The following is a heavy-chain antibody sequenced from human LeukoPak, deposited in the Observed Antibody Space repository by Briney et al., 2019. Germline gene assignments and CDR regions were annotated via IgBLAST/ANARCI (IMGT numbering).Heavy chain of an antibody. Sequence: GGSLRLSCAASGFTFSSFEMNWVRQAAGKGLEWISYISSSGTSIYYADSVKGRFTISRDNTKNSLYLQMNSLRAEDTAIYYCARDLRIVSGSYLDYWGQGTLVTVSS. CDR3: ARDLRIVSGSYLDY. V-gene: IGHV3-48*03. J-gene: IGHJ4*02. D-gene: IGHD1-26*01. CDR2: ISSSGTSI. CDR1: GFTFSSFE.